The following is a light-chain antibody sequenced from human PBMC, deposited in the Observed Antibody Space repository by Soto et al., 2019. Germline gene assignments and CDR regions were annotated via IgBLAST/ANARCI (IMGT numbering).Light chain of an antibody. CDR1: QSISSW. J-gene: IGKJ1*01. CDR2: DAS. Sequence: DIQITQSPSTLSASVXYXXTXXCRASQSISSWLAWYQQKPGKAPKLLIYDASSLESGVPSRFSGSGSGTEFTLTISSLQPDDFATYYCQQYKSYWTFGQGTKVDIK. V-gene: IGKV1-5*01. CDR3: QQYKSYWT.